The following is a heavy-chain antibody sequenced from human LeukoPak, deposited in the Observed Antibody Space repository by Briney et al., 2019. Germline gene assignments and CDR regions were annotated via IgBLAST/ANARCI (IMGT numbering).Heavy chain of an antibody. J-gene: IGHJ4*02. CDR2: FDPEDGET. CDR3: AADRNWGKGYYFDY. CDR1: GYTLTELS. V-gene: IGHV1-24*01. D-gene: IGHD7-27*01. Sequence: ASVKLSCKVSGYTLTELSMHWVRQAPGKGLEWMGGFDPEDGETIYAQRFQGRVTMTEDTSTDTAYMELSSLRSEDTAVYYCAADRNWGKGYYFDYWGQGTLVTVSS.